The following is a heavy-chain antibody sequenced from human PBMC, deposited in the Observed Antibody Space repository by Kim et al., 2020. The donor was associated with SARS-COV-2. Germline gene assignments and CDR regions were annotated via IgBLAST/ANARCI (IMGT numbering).Heavy chain of an antibody. J-gene: IGHJ4*02. Sequence: KGPFTISRDNSTNQLYSQMNSLNAEDTALYYCARVGSTVAAGTIDYWGQGTLVTVSS. V-gene: IGHV3-11*01. CDR3: ARVGSTVAAGTIDY. D-gene: IGHD6-13*01.